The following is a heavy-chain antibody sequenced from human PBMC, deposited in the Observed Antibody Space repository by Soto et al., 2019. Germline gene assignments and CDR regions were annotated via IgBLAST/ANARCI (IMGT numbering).Heavy chain of an antibody. V-gene: IGHV3-49*04. D-gene: IGHD3-22*01. CDR2: ISSQAFGGTT. CDR3: ATVYFYDSSADYYFDY. CDR1: GFTFDDYA. J-gene: IGHJ4*02. Sequence: LRLSCTVSGFTFDDYAMSWVRQAPGKGLEWVGFISSQAFGGTTEYAASVEGRFTISTDESKTIAYLQMNSLKAADTAVYFCATVYFYDSSADYYFDYWGQGTLVTVSS.